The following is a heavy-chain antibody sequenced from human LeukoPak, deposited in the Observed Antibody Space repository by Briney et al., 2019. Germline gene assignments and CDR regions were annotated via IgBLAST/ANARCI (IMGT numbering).Heavy chain of an antibody. CDR3: ARGRELLWFGELPGYFDY. CDR1: GYTLTGYY. CDR2: INPNSGGT. J-gene: IGHJ4*02. D-gene: IGHD3-10*01. Sequence: ASVKVSCKASGYTLTGYYMHWVRQAPGQGLEWMGRINPNSGGTNYAQKFQGRVTMTRDTSISTAYMELSRLRSDDTAVYYCARGRELLWFGELPGYFDYWGQGTLVTVSS. V-gene: IGHV1-2*06.